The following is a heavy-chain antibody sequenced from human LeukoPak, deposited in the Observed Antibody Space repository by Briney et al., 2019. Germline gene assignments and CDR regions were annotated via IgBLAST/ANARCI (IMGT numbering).Heavy chain of an antibody. CDR1: GGTFSSYA. Sequence: SVKVSCKASGGTFSSYAISWVRQAPGQGLEWMGGIIPIFGTANYAQKFQGRVTITADKSTSTAYMELSSLRSEDMAVYYCARASYYDSSGYYVDYWGQGTLVTVSS. CDR2: IIPIFGTA. J-gene: IGHJ4*02. V-gene: IGHV1-69*06. CDR3: ARASYYDSSGYYVDY. D-gene: IGHD3-22*01.